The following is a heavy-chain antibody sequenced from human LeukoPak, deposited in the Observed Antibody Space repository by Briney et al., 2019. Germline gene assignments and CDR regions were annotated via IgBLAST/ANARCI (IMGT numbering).Heavy chain of an antibody. J-gene: IGHJ6*03. CDR3: ARRAAAVGTYYMDV. V-gene: IGHV4-59*01. Sequence: PSETLSLTCTVSGGSINSYYWNWIRQPPGKGLEWIGYIYYSGGTNYNPSLKSRVTIAVDTSKIQFSLKLSSVTAADTAVYYCARRAAAVGTYYMDVWGKGTTVTASS. CDR1: GGSINSYY. D-gene: IGHD6-13*01. CDR2: IYYSGGT.